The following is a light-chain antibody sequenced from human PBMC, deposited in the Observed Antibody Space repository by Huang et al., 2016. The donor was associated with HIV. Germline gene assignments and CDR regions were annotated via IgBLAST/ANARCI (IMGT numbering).Light chain of an antibody. CDR1: QSVTGN. V-gene: IGKV3-15*01. CDR3: QQYTNPPPWT. J-gene: IGKJ1*01. Sequence: VVLTQSPAARSLSPGESVTLPCRASQSVTGNLAWYLQNPGPAPRVLIYDASTRAAGTPARFSGSGSGTEVTLTISSRQSDDLGGYYCQQYTNPPPWTFGQGTRVEI. CDR2: DAS.